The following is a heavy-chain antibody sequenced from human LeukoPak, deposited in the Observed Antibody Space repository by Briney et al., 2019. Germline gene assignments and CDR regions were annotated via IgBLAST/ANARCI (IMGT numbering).Heavy chain of an antibody. CDR1: GYSISTTYY. CDR2: ISHSGST. D-gene: IGHD2-21*01. V-gene: IGHV4-38-2*02. J-gene: IGHJ4*02. Sequence: PSETLSLTCTVSGYSISTTYYGGWIRQPPGKGLEWIATISHSGSTYHTPSLRSRLTISLDTSKNQFSLKLTSVTAADTAVYYCARVNAPVATFDYWGQGALVTVSS. CDR3: ARVNAPVATFDY.